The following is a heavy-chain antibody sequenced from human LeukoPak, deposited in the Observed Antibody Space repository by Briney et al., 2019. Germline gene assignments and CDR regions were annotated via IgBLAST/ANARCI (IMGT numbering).Heavy chain of an antibody. J-gene: IGHJ6*02. CDR2: INPNSGGT. Sequence: ASVKVSCKASGYTFTGYYMHWVRQAPGQGLEWMGWINPNSGGTNYAQKFQGWVTMTRDTSISTAYMELSRLRSDDTAVYYCATSIAPSYYYGMDVWGQGTTVTVSS. D-gene: IGHD6-6*01. CDR1: GYTFTGYY. V-gene: IGHV1-2*04. CDR3: ATSIAPSYYYGMDV.